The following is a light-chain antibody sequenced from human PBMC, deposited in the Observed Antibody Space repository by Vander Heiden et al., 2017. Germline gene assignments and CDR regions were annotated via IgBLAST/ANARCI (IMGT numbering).Light chain of an antibody. CDR2: IDN. J-gene: IGLJ1*01. Sequence: QSVLTQPPSASGTPGQRVTISCSGSSSNTGSNSVSWYQRLPGTAPKLLIYIDNQRPSGVPDRFSGSKSGTSASLAISGLQSEDEAEYFCAAWDDNLNGLYVFGTGTKVTVL. CDR3: AAWDDNLNGLYV. V-gene: IGLV1-44*01. CDR1: SSNTGSNS.